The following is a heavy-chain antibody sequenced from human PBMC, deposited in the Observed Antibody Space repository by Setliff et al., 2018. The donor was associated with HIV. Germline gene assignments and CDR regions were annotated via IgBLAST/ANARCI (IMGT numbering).Heavy chain of an antibody. CDR3: ARVRLYNTALDY. Sequence: PGGSMRLSCAASGFTLSRYTMNWVRQSPGKGLEWVSSISSNDNYIYYAGSLKGRFTISRDNAKNSLSLQMNSLRVEDTAVYYCARVRLYNTALDYWGQGTLVTVSS. CDR2: ISSNDNYI. D-gene: IGHD3-3*01. CDR1: GFTLSRYT. V-gene: IGHV3-21*01. J-gene: IGHJ4*02.